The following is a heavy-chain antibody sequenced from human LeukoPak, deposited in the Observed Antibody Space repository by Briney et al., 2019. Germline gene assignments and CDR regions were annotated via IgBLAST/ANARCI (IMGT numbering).Heavy chain of an antibody. CDR3: TANDFWSGYYTGITYFQH. J-gene: IGHJ1*01. CDR1: GFTFGDYA. CDR2: IRSKAYGGTT. V-gene: IGHV3-49*04. D-gene: IGHD3-3*01. Sequence: GGSLRLSCTASGFTFGDYAMSWVRQAPGKGLEWVGFIRSKAYGGTTEYAASVKGRFTISRDDSKSIAYLQMNSLKTEDTAVYYCTANDFWSGYYTGITYFQHWGQGTLVTVSS.